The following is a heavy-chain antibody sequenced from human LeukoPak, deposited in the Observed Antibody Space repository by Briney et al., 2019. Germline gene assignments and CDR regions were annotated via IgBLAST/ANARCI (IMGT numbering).Heavy chain of an antibody. V-gene: IGHV4-59*01. CDR1: GGSISSYY. CDR2: VYDSGST. J-gene: IGHJ4*02. CDR3: ARDYRGFAPGWFDD. Sequence: SETLSLTCTVSGGSISSYYWSWLRQPPAKGLEWMGCVYDSGSTIYNPSLRRRVTMSLDTSRSQFSLKLSSVTAADTAVYFCARDYRGFAPGWFDDWGQGTLVTVSS. D-gene: IGHD3-16*02.